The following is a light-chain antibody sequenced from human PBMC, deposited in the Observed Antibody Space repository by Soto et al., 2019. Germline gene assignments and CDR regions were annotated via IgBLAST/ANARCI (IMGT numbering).Light chain of an antibody. CDR3: RQRHMWPIT. CDR1: QSVRNY. V-gene: IGKV3-11*01. Sequence: EIVLTQSPGTLSLSPGETATLSCRASQSVRNYLAWYQQKPGQAPRLLIYGASSRATGIPDRFSGSGSGTDFTLTISSLEPEDSAVYYCRQRHMWPITFGQGTRLEIK. J-gene: IGKJ5*01. CDR2: GAS.